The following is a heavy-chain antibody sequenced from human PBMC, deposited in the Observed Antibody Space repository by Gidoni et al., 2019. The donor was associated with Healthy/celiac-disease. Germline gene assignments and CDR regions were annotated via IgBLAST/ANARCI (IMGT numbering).Heavy chain of an antibody. CDR2: IYPGDSDT. V-gene: IGHV5-51*01. D-gene: IGHD3-22*01. Sequence: EVQLVQSGAEVKKPGESLKISCKGSGYSFTRYWIGWVRQMPGKGLEWMGIIYPGDSDTRYSPSFQGQVTISADKSISTAYLQWSSLKASDTAMYYCAVTYDSSGYYFRYYFDYWGQGTLVTVSS. J-gene: IGHJ4*02. CDR1: GYSFTRYW. CDR3: AVTYDSSGYYFRYYFDY.